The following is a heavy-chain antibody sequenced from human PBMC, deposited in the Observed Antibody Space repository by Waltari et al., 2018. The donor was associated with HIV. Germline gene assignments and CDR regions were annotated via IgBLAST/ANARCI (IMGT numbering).Heavy chain of an antibody. D-gene: IGHD2-21*02. V-gene: IGHV3-15*01. CDR1: GLTFTNPW. CDR2: VKSEADGGTT. Sequence: EVQLVEAGGGLVKPGGSLRLSCAAYGLTFTNPWMSWVRQAPGKGLELVGRVKSEADGGTTDYAAPVKGRFTISIDDSKNTLYLQMNSLKTEDTAVYYCTTGDIVVVTDYWGQGTLVTVSS. J-gene: IGHJ4*02. CDR3: TTGDIVVVTDY.